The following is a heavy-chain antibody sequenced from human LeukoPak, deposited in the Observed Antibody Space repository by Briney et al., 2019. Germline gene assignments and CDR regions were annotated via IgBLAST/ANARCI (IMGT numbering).Heavy chain of an antibody. Sequence: GGSLRLSCAASGFTFSSYSMNWVRQAPGKGLEWVSSISSSSSYIYYADSVKGRFTISRDNAKNSLYLQMNSLRAEDTAVYYCARDSRSGSSVALDYWGQETLVTVSS. CDR2: ISSSSSYI. V-gene: IGHV3-21*01. D-gene: IGHD3-10*01. CDR3: ARDSRSGSSVALDY. CDR1: GFTFSSYS. J-gene: IGHJ4*02.